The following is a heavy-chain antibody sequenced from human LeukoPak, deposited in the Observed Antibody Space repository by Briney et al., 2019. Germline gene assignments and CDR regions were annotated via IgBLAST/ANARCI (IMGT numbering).Heavy chain of an antibody. J-gene: IGHJ4*02. D-gene: IGHD3-10*01. CDR3: AKLKGWYGEGYFDY. CDR2: NSDGRT. CDR1: GFAVSGNY. Sequence: PRRSLRLSCAASGFAVSGNYMSWVRQAPAKGLEWVSVNSDGRTYYADSVKGRFTISRDISKNTLFLQMTSLRAEDTAVYYCAKLKGWYGEGYFDYWGQGTLVTVSS. V-gene: IGHV3-53*01.